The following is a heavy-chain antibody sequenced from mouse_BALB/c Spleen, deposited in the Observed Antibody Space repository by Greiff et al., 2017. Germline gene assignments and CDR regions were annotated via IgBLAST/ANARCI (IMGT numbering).Heavy chain of an antibody. V-gene: IGHV5-17*02. CDR1: GFTFSSFG. CDR2: ISSGSSTI. D-gene: IGHD1-1*02. Sequence: EVQGVESGGGLVQPGGSRKLSCAASGFTFSSFGMHWVRQAPEKGLEWVAYISSGSSTIYYADTVKGRFTISRDNPKNTLFLQMTSLRSEDTAMYYCATYGTGAYWGQGTLVTVSA. CDR3: ATYGTGAY. J-gene: IGHJ3*01.